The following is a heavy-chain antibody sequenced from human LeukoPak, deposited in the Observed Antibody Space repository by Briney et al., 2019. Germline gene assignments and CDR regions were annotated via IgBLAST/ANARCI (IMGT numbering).Heavy chain of an antibody. D-gene: IGHD1-20*01. J-gene: IGHJ4*02. CDR1: GGTFSSYA. Sequence: SVKVSCKVSGGTFSSYAISWVRQAPGQGLEWMGRIIPILGIANYAQKFQGRVTITADKSTSTAYMELSSLRSEDTAVYYCATSPLTGTEYYFDYWGQGTLVTVSS. CDR2: IIPILGIA. CDR3: ATSPLTGTEYYFDY. V-gene: IGHV1-69*04.